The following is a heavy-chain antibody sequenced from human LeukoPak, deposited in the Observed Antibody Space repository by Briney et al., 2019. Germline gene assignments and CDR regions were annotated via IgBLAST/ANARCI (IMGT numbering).Heavy chain of an antibody. CDR1: GFTFNNYA. V-gene: IGHV3-23*01. D-gene: IGHD2-15*01. J-gene: IGHJ6*02. CDR3: AKAPPAATNYYYGMDV. CDR2: VSGRGDST. Sequence: PGGSLRLSCAASGFTFNNYAMTWVRQAPGKGLEWVSAVSGRGDSTYYADSVKGRFTISRDNSRNTLYLQMNSLRAEDTAVYPCAKAPPAATNYYYGMDVWGQGTTVTVSS.